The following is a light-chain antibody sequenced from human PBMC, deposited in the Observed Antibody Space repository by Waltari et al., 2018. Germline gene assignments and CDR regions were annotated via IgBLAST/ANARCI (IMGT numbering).Light chain of an antibody. CDR2: LGS. J-gene: IGKJ4*01. V-gene: IGKV2-28*01. Sequence: IGLTLSALSLPVPPGVPASISCRAIQSLVHSNGYNCLDWYLQKRGQSPHLLCYLGSNRAGGVPGRFSGSGSGKDCTLKIRRVEAEYVGVFYWMQALETFTFGGGTKVEIK. CDR1: QSLVHSNGYNC. CDR3: MQALETFT.